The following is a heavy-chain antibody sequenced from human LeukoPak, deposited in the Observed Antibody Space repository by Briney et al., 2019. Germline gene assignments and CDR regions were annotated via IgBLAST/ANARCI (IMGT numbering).Heavy chain of an antibody. CDR2: INHSGST. Sequence: PSETLSLTCAVYGGSFSSYYWSWIRQPPGKGLEWIGEINHSGSTNYNPSLKSRVTISVDTSKNQFSLKLSSVTAADTAVYYCARGVAVSFKRQPAAGTRETTNGMDVWGQGTTVTVSS. CDR3: ARGVAVSFKRQPAAGTRETTNGMDV. CDR1: GGSFSSYY. D-gene: IGHD6-13*01. V-gene: IGHV4-34*01. J-gene: IGHJ6*02.